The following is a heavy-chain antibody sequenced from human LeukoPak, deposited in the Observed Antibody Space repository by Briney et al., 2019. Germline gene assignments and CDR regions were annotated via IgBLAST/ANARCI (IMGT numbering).Heavy chain of an antibody. D-gene: IGHD3-9*01. Sequence: SETLSLTCTVSGGSISSYYWSWIRQPAGKGLEWIGRIYTSGSTNYNPSLKSRVTMSVDTSKNQFSLKLSSVTAADTAVYYCARDYYDISFFFASGRYNYYYMDVWGKGTTVTISS. J-gene: IGHJ6*03. CDR3: ARDYYDISFFFASGRYNYYYMDV. CDR1: GGSISSYY. V-gene: IGHV4-4*07. CDR2: IYTSGST.